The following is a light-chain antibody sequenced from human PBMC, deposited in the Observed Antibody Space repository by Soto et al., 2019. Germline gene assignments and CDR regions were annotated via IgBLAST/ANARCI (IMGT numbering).Light chain of an antibody. CDR2: GAS. V-gene: IGKV1-27*01. CDR1: QGISNS. J-gene: IGKJ3*01. CDR3: QKYNIAPYT. Sequence: DIQMTQPPSSLSASVGDRVTIPCRASQGISNSLAWYQQRPGKAPRLLIYGASTLQSGVPSRFSASGSGTAFTLTHSSRQPQDVATCYCQKYNIAPYTFGSGTRVDI.